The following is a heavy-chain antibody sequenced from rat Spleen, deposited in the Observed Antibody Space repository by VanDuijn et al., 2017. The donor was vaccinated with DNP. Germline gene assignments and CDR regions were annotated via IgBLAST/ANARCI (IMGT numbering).Heavy chain of an antibody. D-gene: IGHD4-2*01. CDR2: IIYDGTRT. CDR3: TSLTGDY. CDR1: GFTFSDYN. J-gene: IGHJ3*01. Sequence: EVQLVESGGGLVQPGRSLKLSCAASGFTFSDYNMAWLRQAPRKGLEWVATIIYDGTRTYYRDSVQGRFTISRNNAKSTLFLQMDSLRSEDTATYYCTSLTGDYWGQGTLVTVSS. V-gene: IGHV5S10*01.